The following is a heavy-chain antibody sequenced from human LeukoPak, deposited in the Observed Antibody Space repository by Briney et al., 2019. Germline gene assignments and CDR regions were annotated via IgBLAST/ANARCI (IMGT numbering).Heavy chain of an antibody. CDR3: TRDTFGARDS. J-gene: IGHJ4*02. D-gene: IGHD3-10*01. CDR2: INEDGSST. V-gene: IGHV3-74*01. CDR1: GYTFSTYW. Sequence: GGSLRLCCAASGYTFSTYWMHWVRQGPGKGLVWVSRINEDGSSTSYAESVRGRFTISRDNAKNTLYLQMNSLRAAYTAVYYCTRDTFGARDSWGQGTLVTISS.